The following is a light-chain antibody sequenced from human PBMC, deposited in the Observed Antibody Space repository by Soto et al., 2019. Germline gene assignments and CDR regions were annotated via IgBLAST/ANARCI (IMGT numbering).Light chain of an antibody. V-gene: IGLV2-14*01. CDR2: EVS. J-gene: IGLJ1*01. CDR3: SSYTTSSTLV. CDR1: NSDVGGDNS. Sequence: QSALTQPASVSGSPGQSITISCTGTNSDVGGDNSVSWYQQHPDKAPKLMIYEVSSRPPGVSGRFSGFKSGNTASLTISGLQSEDEADYSCSSYTTSSTLVFGTGTKVTAL.